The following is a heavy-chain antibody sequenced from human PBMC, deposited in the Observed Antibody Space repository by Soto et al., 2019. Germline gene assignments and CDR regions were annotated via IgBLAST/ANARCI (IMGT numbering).Heavy chain of an antibody. CDR3: AKEGGLSGSYYISSSYYFDY. CDR1: GFTFSSYG. V-gene: IGHV3-30*18. D-gene: IGHD1-26*01. Sequence: QVQLLESEGGVVQPGRSLRLSCVASGFTFSSYGMHWVSQAPGKGLEWVAIISYDGSNTYYADSVKGRFTISRDNSKNTLYLQMNSLRAEDTSVYYCAKEGGLSGSYYISSSYYFDYWGQGTLVTVSS. J-gene: IGHJ4*02. CDR2: ISYDGSNT.